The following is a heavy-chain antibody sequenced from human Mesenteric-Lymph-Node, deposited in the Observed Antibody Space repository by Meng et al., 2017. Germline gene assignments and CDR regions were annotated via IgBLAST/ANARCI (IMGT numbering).Heavy chain of an antibody. J-gene: IGHJ4*02. CDR3: AKDVRSAVDGLNDY. CDR2: ISGSGGST. D-gene: IGHD3/OR15-3a*01. Sequence: GGSLRLSCAASGFTFSSYAMSWVRQAPGKGLEWVPGISGSGGSTYYADSVKGRFTISRDNSKNTLYLQMNSLRAEDTAVYYCAKDVRSAVDGLNDYWGQGTLVTVSS. CDR1: GFTFSSYA. V-gene: IGHV3-23*01.